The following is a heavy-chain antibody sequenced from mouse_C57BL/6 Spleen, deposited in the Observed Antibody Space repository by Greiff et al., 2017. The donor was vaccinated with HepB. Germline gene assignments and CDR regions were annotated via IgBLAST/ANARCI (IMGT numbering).Heavy chain of an antibody. Sequence: QVQLQQPGAELVKPGASVKMSCKASGYTFTSYWITWVKQRPGQGLAWIGDIYPGSGRTNYNEKFKSKATLTVDTSSSTAYMQLSSLTSEDSAVYYDARRRYSNYEGYYAMDYWGQGTSVTVSA. D-gene: IGHD2-5*01. CDR1: GYTFTSYW. CDR3: ARRRYSNYEGYYAMDY. J-gene: IGHJ4*01. V-gene: IGHV1-55*01. CDR2: IYPGSGRT.